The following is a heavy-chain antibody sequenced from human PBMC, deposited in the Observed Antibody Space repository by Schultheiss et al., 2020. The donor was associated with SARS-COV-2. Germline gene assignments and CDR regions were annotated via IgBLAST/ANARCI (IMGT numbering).Heavy chain of an antibody. CDR2: IYSGGST. V-gene: IGHV3-53*01. J-gene: IGHJ4*02. CDR1: GFTVSSNY. Sequence: GESLKISCAASGFTVSSNYMSWVRQAPGKGLEWVSVIYSGGSTYYADSVKGRFTISRDNSKNTLYLQMNSLRAEDTAVYYCARERGSRFDYWGQGTLVTVSS. CDR3: ARERGSRFDY. D-gene: IGHD1-26*01.